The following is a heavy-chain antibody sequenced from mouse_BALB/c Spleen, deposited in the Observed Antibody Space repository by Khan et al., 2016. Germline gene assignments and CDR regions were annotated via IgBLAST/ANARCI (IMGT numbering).Heavy chain of an antibody. CDR2: IRNKANGYTT. Sequence: EVELVESGGDLVQPGGSLRLSCATSGFTFTDYYMSWVRQPPGKALEWLGFIRNKANGYTTEYSASVKGRFTISRDNSQSILYLQMNTLRAEGSATYYGARDGYYPYAMDYWGQGTSVTVSS. CDR1: GFTFTDYY. V-gene: IGHV7-3*02. D-gene: IGHD2-3*01. CDR3: ARDGYYPYAMDY. J-gene: IGHJ4*01.